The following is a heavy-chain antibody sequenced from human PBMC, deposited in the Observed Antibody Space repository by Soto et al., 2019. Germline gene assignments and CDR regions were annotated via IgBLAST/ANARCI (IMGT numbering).Heavy chain of an antibody. CDR1: GGSISSYY. Sequence: SETLSLTCTVSGGSISSYYWSWIRQPAGKGLEWIGRLYTSVSTNYNPSLKSRVTMSVDTSKNQFSLKLSSVTAADTAVYFCARDQGGGYSDTFDIWGQGTMVTVSS. CDR2: LYTSVST. V-gene: IGHV4-4*07. J-gene: IGHJ3*02. CDR3: ARDQGGGYSDTFDI. D-gene: IGHD2-21*02.